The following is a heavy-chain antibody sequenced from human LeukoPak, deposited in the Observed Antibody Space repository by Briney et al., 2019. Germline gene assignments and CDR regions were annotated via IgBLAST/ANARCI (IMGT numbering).Heavy chain of an antibody. J-gene: IGHJ4*02. CDR2: IYHSGST. V-gene: IGHV4-30-2*01. CDR1: GGSISSGGHS. CDR3: AREVGGTGVFDY. D-gene: IGHD3-10*01. Sequence: SEILSLTCAVSGGSISSGGHSWSWIRQPPGKGLEWIGYIYHSGSTYYNPSLKSRVTISVDRSKNQFSLKLSSVTAADTAVYYCAREVGGTGVFDYWGQGTLVTVSS.